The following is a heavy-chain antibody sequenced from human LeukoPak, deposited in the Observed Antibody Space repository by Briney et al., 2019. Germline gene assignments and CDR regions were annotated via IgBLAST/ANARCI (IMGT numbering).Heavy chain of an antibody. CDR2: ISWNSGSI. CDR1: GGSLSPYY. D-gene: IGHD6-13*01. CDR3: AKGQRGSSWYAAIGY. J-gene: IGHJ4*02. Sequence: LSLTCTVSGGSLSPYYWGWIRQPPGKGLEWVSGISWNSGSIGYAGSVKGRFTISRDNAKNSLYLQMNSLRAEDTALYYCAKGQRGSSWYAAIGYWGQGTLVTVSS. V-gene: IGHV3-9*01.